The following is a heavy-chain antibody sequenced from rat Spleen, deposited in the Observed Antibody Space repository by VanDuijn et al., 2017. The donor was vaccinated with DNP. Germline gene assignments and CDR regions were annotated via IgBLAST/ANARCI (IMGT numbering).Heavy chain of an antibody. Sequence: EVQLVESGGGLVQPGRSLKLSCAASRFTFSDYYMAWVRQVPTKGLEWVATISDDGSSTYYRDSVKGRFTVSRDNAKSTLYLQMDSLRSEDTATYYCTRLQSLFDNWGQGVMVTVSS. J-gene: IGHJ2*01. CDR1: RFTFSDYY. CDR2: ISDDGSST. CDR3: TRLQSLFDN. V-gene: IGHV5-7*01.